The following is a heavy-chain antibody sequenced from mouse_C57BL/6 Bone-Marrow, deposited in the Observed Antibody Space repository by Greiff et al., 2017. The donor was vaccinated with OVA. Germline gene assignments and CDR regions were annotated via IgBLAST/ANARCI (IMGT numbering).Heavy chain of an antibody. J-gene: IGHJ2*01. CDR1: GFTFSSYA. D-gene: IGHD1-1*02. Sequence: EVQVVESGGGLVKPGGSLKLSCAASGFTFSSYAMSWVRQTPEKRLEWVATISDGGSYTYYPDNVKGRFTISRDNAKNNLYLQMSHLKSEDTAMYYCARLWSPFDYWGQGTTLTVSS. CDR3: ARLWSPFDY. CDR2: ISDGGSYT. V-gene: IGHV5-4*01.